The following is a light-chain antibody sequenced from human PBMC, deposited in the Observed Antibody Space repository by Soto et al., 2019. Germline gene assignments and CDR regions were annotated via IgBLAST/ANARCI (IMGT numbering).Light chain of an antibody. J-gene: IGLJ2*01. Sequence: QSVLTQPPSVSGAPGQRVTISCTGSSSNIGAGYDVHWYQQLPGTAPKLLIYGNSNRPSGVPDRFSGSKSGTSASLAITGLQAEDEADYYCQSHASSRSVVFGGGTKLTVL. CDR3: QSHASSRSVV. CDR2: GNS. V-gene: IGLV1-40*01. CDR1: SSNIGAGYD.